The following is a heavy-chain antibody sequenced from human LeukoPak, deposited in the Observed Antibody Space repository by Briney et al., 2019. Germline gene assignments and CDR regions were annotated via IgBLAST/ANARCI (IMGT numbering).Heavy chain of an antibody. V-gene: IGHV3-7*01. CDR2: IRQDGSQK. CDR1: GFTFSSYW. CDR3: ARESGSVTSEVDFDY. D-gene: IGHD4-17*01. Sequence: GGSLRLSCEASGFTFSSYWMGWVRQAPGKGLEWVATIRQDGSQKYYVDSVKGRFTISRDNAKNSLYLQMNSLRAEDTAVYYCARESGSVTSEVDFDYWGQGTLVTVSS. J-gene: IGHJ4*02.